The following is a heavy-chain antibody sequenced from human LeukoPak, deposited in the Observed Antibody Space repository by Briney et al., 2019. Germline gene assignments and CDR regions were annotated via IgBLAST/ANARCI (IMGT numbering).Heavy chain of an antibody. CDR2: IYHSGST. V-gene: IGHV4-38-2*01. Sequence: SETLSLTCAVSGYYISSGYYWGWIRQPPGKGREGIGSIYHSGSTYYNPSLKSRVTISVDTSKNQFSLKLSSVTAADTAVYYCARGGQQLRYFQHWGQGTLVTVSS. J-gene: IGHJ1*01. CDR3: ARGGQQLRYFQH. CDR1: GYYISSGYY. D-gene: IGHD6-13*01.